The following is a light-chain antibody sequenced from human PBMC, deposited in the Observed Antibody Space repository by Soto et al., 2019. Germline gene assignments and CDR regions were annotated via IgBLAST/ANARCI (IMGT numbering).Light chain of an antibody. CDR2: GDN. J-gene: IGLJ2*01. CDR3: AAWDSSLNNVL. Sequence: QAVVTQPPSASGTPGQRVTISCSGSGSSIGTNTVNWYRQLPGTAPKLLIYGDNQRPSGVPDRFSGSKSGTSASLAISGLQSEDEADYYCAAWDSSLNNVLFGGGTKVTVL. CDR1: GSSIGTNT. V-gene: IGLV1-44*01.